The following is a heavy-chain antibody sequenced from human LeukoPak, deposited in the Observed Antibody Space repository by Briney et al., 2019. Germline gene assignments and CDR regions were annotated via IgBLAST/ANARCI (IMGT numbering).Heavy chain of an antibody. J-gene: IGHJ4*02. CDR1: GFSFSTYW. D-gene: IGHD2-2*02. CDR2: INQDGSEK. CDR3: ASTRYCISSSCYTFDY. Sequence: GGSLRLSCAASGFSFSTYWMSWVRQAPGKGLEWVANINQDGSEKYYVDSVKGRFTISRDNAKNSLYLQMNSLRAEDTAVYYCASTRYCISSSCYTFDYWGQGTLVTVSS. V-gene: IGHV3-7*01.